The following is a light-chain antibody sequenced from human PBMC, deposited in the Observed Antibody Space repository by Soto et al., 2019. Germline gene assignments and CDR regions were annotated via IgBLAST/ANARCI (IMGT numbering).Light chain of an antibody. J-gene: IGKJ1*01. CDR3: MQGTRWPPT. V-gene: IGKV2-30*01. Sequence: DVVMTQSPLSLPVTLGQPASISCRSSQSLVYSDGIAYLSWFQQRPGQSPRRLIYKASNRDSGVPDRFSGSTSGTDLTPHINRVEDEDVGIYYCMQGTRWPPTFGRGTRVEIK. CDR1: QSLVYSDGIAY. CDR2: KAS.